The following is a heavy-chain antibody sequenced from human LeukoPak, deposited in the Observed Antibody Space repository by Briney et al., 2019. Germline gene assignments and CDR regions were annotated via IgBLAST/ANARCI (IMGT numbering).Heavy chain of an antibody. V-gene: IGHV3-48*03. CDR1: GFTFSSYE. D-gene: IGHD2-2*01. CDR2: ISSSGSTI. CDR3: ARRQRDIVVVPAAYYYYYYMDV. Sequence: GGSLRLSCAASGFTFSSYEMNWVRQAPGKGLEWVSYISSSGSTIYYADSVKGRFTISRDNAKNSLYLQMNSLRAEDTAVYYCARRQRDIVVVPAAYYYYYYMDVWGKGTTVTISS. J-gene: IGHJ6*03.